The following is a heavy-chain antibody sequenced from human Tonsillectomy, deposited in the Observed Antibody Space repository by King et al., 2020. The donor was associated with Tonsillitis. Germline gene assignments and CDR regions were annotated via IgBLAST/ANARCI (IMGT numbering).Heavy chain of an antibody. CDR2: IYPCDSYT. V-gene: IGHV5-10-1*03. J-gene: IGHJ4*02. D-gene: IGHD3-3*01. CDR3: ARHPRGDFWSGYYGA. Sequence: VQLVQSGAEVKKPGDSLRISCKESGDSFTSFWISWVRQSPGKGLEWRGRIYPCDSYTNYSPSFQGHVTISADKSISTAYLQWSSRKASDTAMYYCARHPRGDFWSGYYGAWGQGTLVTVSS. CDR1: GDSFTSFW.